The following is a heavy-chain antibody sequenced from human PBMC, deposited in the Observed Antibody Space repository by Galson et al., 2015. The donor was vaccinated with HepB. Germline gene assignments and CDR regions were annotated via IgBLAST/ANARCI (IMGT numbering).Heavy chain of an antibody. CDR2: IIPIFGIA. CDR3: ASTSSRYSGYDCLDY. V-gene: IGHV1-69*13. J-gene: IGHJ4*02. CDR1: GGTFSSYA. Sequence: SVKVSCKASGGTFSSYAISWVRQAPGQGLEWMGGIIPIFGIANYAQKFQGRVTITADESTSTAYMELSSLRSEDTAVYYCASTSSRYSGYDCLDYWGQGTLVTVSS. D-gene: IGHD5-12*01.